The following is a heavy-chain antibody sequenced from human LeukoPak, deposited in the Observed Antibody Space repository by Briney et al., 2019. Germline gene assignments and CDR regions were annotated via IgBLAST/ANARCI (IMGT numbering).Heavy chain of an antibody. CDR2: INHSGST. V-gene: IGHV4-34*01. J-gene: IGHJ4*02. D-gene: IGHD3-22*01. CDR1: GGSFSGYY. CDR3: ARGTSLIPTHYYYDSSGFDY. Sequence: SETLSLTCAVYGGSFSGYYWSWIRQPPGKGLEWIGEINHSGSTNYNPSLKSRVTISVDTSKNQFSLKLSSVTAADTAVYYCARGTSLIPTHYYYDSSGFDYWGQGTLVTVSS.